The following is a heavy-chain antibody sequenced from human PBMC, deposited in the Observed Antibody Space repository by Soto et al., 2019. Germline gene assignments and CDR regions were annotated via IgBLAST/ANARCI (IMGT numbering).Heavy chain of an antibody. V-gene: IGHV3-9*02. D-gene: IGHD3-3*01. Sequence: GGSRRLNWAASGCTSDDYDMHWVRQAQEKGLEWVSGISWNSGSIGYADSVMGRFTISRDNAKNSLYLQMNSLRAEDTSLYYCAKDMFYDFWSGYSFGGQGTLVTVSS. J-gene: IGHJ4*02. CDR1: GCTSDDYD. CDR2: ISWNSGSI. CDR3: AKDMFYDFWSGYSF.